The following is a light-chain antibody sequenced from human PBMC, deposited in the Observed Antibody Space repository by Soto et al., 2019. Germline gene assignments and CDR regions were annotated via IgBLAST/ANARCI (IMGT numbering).Light chain of an antibody. CDR2: DAS. J-gene: IGKJ1*01. CDR3: QQYNIWPPWT. CDR1: QSVSNN. Sequence: ILMTQSPATLSVSPGERATLSCRASQSVSNNLAWYQQKPGQAPRLLIYDASTRATGIPGRFSRSGSETEFTLTISGLQSEDFAVYYCQQYNIWPPWTFGQGTKVEVK. V-gene: IGKV3-15*01.